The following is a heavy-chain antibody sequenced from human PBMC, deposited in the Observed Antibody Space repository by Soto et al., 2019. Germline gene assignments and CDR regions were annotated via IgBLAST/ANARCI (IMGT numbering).Heavy chain of an antibody. D-gene: IGHD2-8*01. Sequence: QVQLVQSGAEVKKPGASVKVSCKASGYTFTHYYIHWVRQAPGQGLEWMGMINPSGGSTDYAQKFQSRVTMTTDTSTTTVYMDLSSLRSDDTAVYYCARPPFPGCINGVCYPCDHWGQGTLVTVSS. J-gene: IGHJ4*02. V-gene: IGHV1-46*01. CDR2: INPSGGST. CDR1: GYTFTHYY. CDR3: ARPPFPGCINGVCYPCDH.